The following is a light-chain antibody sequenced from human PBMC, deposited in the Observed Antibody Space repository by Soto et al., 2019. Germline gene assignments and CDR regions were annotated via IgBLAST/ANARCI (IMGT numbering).Light chain of an antibody. CDR1: ESVGRN. CDR2: GAS. J-gene: IGKJ4*01. Sequence: PGERVTLSCRASESVGRNLAWYHQKPGQSPRLLIYGASTRATGVPARFSGSGSGTEFTLTISSLQSEDFALYYCQQYNNWLTFGGGTKVEIE. CDR3: QQYNNWLT. V-gene: IGKV3-15*01.